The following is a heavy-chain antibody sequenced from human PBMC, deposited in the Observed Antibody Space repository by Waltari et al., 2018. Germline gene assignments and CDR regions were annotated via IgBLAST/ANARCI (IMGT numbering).Heavy chain of an antibody. CDR1: GFTFSPYW. J-gene: IGHJ4*02. Sequence: EVQLVASGGDLVQPGGSLRLSCADSGFTFSPYWMTWVRQAPGKGLEWLANIKEDGSEKNYVDSVKGRFTISRDNAKNSLYLQMNSLRAEDTAVYYCARDPHYSNFDYWGQGTLVTVSS. CDR3: ARDPHYSNFDY. V-gene: IGHV3-7*01. D-gene: IGHD4-4*01. CDR2: IKEDGSEK.